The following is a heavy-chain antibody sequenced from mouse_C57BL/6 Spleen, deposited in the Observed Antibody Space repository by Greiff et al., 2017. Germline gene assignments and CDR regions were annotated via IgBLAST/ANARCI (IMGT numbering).Heavy chain of an antibody. J-gene: IGHJ1*03. CDR3: ARDDGNSWGYFDV. V-gene: IGHV5-4*01. D-gene: IGHD2-1*01. CDR2: ISDGGSYT. CDR1: GFTFSSYA. Sequence: EVMLVESGGGLVKPGGSLKLSCAASGFTFSSYAMSWVRQTPEKRLEWVATISDGGSYTYYPDNVKGRFTISRDNAKNNLYLQMSHLKSEDTAMYYCARDDGNSWGYFDVWGTGTTVTVSS.